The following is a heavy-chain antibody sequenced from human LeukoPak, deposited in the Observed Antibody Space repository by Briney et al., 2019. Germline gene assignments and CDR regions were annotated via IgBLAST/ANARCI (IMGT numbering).Heavy chain of an antibody. D-gene: IGHD1-26*01. CDR1: GYSFTNYW. J-gene: IGHJ5*02. CDR2: INPGDSDT. CDR3: ARHKSGSYHSAVDP. V-gene: IGHV5-51*01. Sequence: GESLKISCKASGYSFTNYWIGWVRQTPGKGLEWMGIINPGDSDTRYSPSFQGQVTISADKSISTAYLQWSSLKASDSAVYYCARHKSGSYHSAVDPWVQGTLVNVS.